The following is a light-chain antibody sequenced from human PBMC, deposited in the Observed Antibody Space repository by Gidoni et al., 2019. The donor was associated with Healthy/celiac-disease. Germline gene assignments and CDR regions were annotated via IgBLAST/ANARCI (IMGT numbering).Light chain of an antibody. CDR2: QDS. J-gene: IGLJ3*02. V-gene: IGLV3-1*01. Sequence: SSELTQPPSVSVSPGQTASITCSGDKVGDKYACWYQQKPGQSPVLVIYQDSKRPSGIPERFSGSNSGNTATLTIRGTQAMDEADYYCQAWDSSTAWVFGGGTKLTVL. CDR1: KVGDKY. CDR3: QAWDSSTAWV.